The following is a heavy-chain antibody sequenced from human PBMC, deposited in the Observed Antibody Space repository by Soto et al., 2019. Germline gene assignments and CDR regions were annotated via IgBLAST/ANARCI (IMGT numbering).Heavy chain of an antibody. D-gene: IGHD3-3*01. V-gene: IGHV4-59*07. CDR1: GDPISRYY. CDR2: IYYSGST. J-gene: IGHJ5*02. Sequence: SDTSSLISRASGDPISRYYWGWIRQPPGKGLEWIGYIYYSGSTNYNPSLKRRVTISVDTSKNQFPLKLSSVTAAAPAVYHSARAEFFVTARGPWG. CDR3: ARAEFFVTARGP.